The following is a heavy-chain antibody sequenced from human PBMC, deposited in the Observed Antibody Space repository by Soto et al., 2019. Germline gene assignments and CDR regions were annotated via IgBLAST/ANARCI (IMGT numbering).Heavy chain of an antibody. CDR1: GGSISSYY. Sequence: SETLSLTCTVSGGSISSYYWSWIRQPPGKGLEWIGYIYYTGSTNYNPSLKSRVTISVDTPKNKFSLKLNSVTAADTAVYYCARDRDYFDSSGYGYWGQGILVTVSS. CDR2: IYYTGST. D-gene: IGHD3-22*01. CDR3: ARDRDYFDSSGYGY. J-gene: IGHJ4*02. V-gene: IGHV4-59*01.